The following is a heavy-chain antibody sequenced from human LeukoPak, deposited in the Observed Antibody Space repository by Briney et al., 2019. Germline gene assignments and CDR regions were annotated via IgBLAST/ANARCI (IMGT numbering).Heavy chain of an antibody. D-gene: IGHD6-13*01. CDR1: GFIFSNYG. CDR3: ARGGSSWYFYYYYYYGMDV. Sequence: GGSLRLSCAASGFIFSNYGMSWVRQAPGKGLEWVAAISASGSATSYADSVKGRFTISSDNSKNTLYLQMNSLRAEDTAVYYCARGGSSWYFYYYYYYGMDVWGQGTTVTVSS. CDR2: ISASGSAT. J-gene: IGHJ6*02. V-gene: IGHV3-23*01.